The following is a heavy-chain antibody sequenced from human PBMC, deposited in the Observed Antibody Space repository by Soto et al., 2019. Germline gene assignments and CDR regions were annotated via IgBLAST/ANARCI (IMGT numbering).Heavy chain of an antibody. CDR3: ARSRSSRGGIDY. Sequence: LSLTCTVSGGSISSGGYYWSWIRQHPGKGLEWIGYIYYSGSTYYNPSLKSRVTISVDTSKNQFSLKLSSVTAADTAVYFFARSRSSRGGIDYCGQGTLVTVSS. CDR2: IYYSGST. D-gene: IGHD6-6*01. V-gene: IGHV4-31*03. J-gene: IGHJ4*02. CDR1: GGSISSGGYY.